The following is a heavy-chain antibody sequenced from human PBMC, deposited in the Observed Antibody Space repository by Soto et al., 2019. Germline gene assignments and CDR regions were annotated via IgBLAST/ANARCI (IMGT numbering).Heavy chain of an antibody. CDR2: ISAYNGNT. Sequence: QVQLVQSGAEVKKPGASVKVSCKASGYTFTSYGISWVRQAPGQGLEWMGWISAYNGNTNYAQKLQGRVTMTTDTPTSTAHMELGSLRSDDTAVYYCAREGIAAAGIRVVHTRDFDYWGQGTLVTVSS. J-gene: IGHJ4*02. CDR1: GYTFTSYG. V-gene: IGHV1-18*01. D-gene: IGHD6-13*01. CDR3: AREGIAAAGIRVVHTRDFDY.